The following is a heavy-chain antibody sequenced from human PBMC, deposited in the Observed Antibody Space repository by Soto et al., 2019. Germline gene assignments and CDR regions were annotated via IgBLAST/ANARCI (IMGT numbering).Heavy chain of an antibody. Sequence: QPGGSLRLSCAASGFTFSRYAMSWVRQAPGKGLEWVSAISGSGGSTYYADSVKGRFTISRDNSKNTLYLQMNSLRAEDTAVYYCAKDRCIAAAGPYNAFVIWGQGTLVPCSS. V-gene: IGHV3-23*01. CDR1: GFTFSRYA. D-gene: IGHD6-13*01. CDR2: ISGSGGST. CDR3: AKDRCIAAAGPYNAFVI. J-gene: IGHJ3*02.